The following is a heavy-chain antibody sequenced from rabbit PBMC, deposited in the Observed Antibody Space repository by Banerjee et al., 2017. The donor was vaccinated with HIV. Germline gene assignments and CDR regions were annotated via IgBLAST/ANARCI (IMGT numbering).Heavy chain of an antibody. D-gene: IGHD4-1*01. J-gene: IGHJ4*01. CDR1: GFSFSSGYY. V-gene: IGHV1S45*01. Sequence: QEQLVESEGGLVKPGASLTLTCTASGFSFSSGYYMYWVRQAPGKGLEWIACIGTSSGGTWYASWVNGRFTISKPSSTTVTLQMTSLTAADTATYFCAREIVYTRGWDLRGQGTLVTVS. CDR2: IGTSSGGT. CDR3: AREIVYTRGWDL.